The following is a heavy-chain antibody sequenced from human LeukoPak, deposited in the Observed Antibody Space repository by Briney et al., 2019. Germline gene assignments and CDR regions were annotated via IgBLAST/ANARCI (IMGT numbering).Heavy chain of an antibody. Sequence: GGSLRLSCAASGFGFSNYWMSWVRQAPGKGLEWVANMNKDGSEKNYVDSVKGRFTISRDNAQDSLYLQVNSLRAEDTAVYYCARDRGYSNFDYWGQGTLLTVSS. CDR3: ARDRGYSNFDY. CDR2: MNKDGSEK. J-gene: IGHJ4*02. V-gene: IGHV3-7*01. CDR1: GFGFSNYW. D-gene: IGHD4-11*01.